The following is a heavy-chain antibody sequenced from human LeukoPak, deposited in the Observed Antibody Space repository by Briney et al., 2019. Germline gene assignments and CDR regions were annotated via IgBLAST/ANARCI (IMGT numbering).Heavy chain of an antibody. J-gene: IGHJ4*02. Sequence: GGSLRLSCAASGFTVGSYEMNLVRQAPGKGLEWVSYISSSGSVKFYADSVKGRFTISRDNAKNSLHLQMNSLRAEDTAVYYCARDWLRLGYWGQGTLVTVSS. CDR2: ISSSGSVK. V-gene: IGHV3-48*03. CDR3: ARDWLRLGY. CDR1: GFTVGSYE. D-gene: IGHD5-12*01.